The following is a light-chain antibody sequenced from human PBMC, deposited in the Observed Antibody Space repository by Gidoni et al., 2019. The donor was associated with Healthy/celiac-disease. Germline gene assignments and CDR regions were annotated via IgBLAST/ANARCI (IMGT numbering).Light chain of an antibody. CDR2: GAS. Sequence: EIVMTQSPATLSVSPGERATLSCRASQSVSSNLAWYQQKPDQAPRLLIYGASTRATGIPARFSGSVSGTEFTLTISSLQSEDFAVYYCQQYNNWPPWTFGQGTKVEIK. CDR3: QQYNNWPPWT. CDR1: QSVSSN. J-gene: IGKJ1*01. V-gene: IGKV3-15*01.